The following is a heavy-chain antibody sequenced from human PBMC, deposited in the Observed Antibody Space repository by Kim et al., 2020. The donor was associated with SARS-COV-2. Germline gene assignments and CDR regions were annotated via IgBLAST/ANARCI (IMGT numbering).Heavy chain of an antibody. V-gene: IGHV1-18*01. D-gene: IGHD2-21*01. Sequence: ASVKVSCKASGYTFTSYGISWVRQAPGQGLEWMGWISAYNGNTNYAQKLQGRVTMTTDTSTSTAYMELRSLRSDDTAVYYCARDSCGGDRYIPGFDYWGQGTLVTVSS. CDR2: ISAYNGNT. CDR3: ARDSCGGDRYIPGFDY. CDR1: GYTFTSYG. J-gene: IGHJ4*02.